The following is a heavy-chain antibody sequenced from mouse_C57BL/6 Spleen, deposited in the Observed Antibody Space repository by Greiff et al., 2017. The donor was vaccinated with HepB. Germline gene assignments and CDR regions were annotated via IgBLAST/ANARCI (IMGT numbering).Heavy chain of an antibody. J-gene: IGHJ3*01. V-gene: IGHV1-82*01. D-gene: IGHD4-1*01. CDR1: GYAFSSSW. CDR3: ARFAANWDTPY. CDR2: IYPGDGDT. Sequence: QVQLQQSGPELVKPGASVKISCKASGYAFSSSWMNWVKQRPGKGLEWIGRIYPGDGDTNYNGKFKGKATLTADKSSSTAYMQLSSLTSEDSAVYFCARFAANWDTPYWGQGTLVTVSA.